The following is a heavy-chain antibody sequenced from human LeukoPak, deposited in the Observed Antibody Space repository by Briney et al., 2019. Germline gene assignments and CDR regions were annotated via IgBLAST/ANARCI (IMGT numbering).Heavy chain of an antibody. Sequence: GGSLRLSCTASGFTLIKFGLSWVRQAPGKGLEWVASVHTTTTIAAGTTFYADSVKGRFTISGDDSKNTVYLQMNTLRVEDTAVYYCASDFPLYYYYMDVWGKGTTVTVSS. J-gene: IGHJ6*03. CDR3: ASDFPLYYYYMDV. CDR2: VHTTTTIAAGTT. CDR1: GFTLIKFG. V-gene: IGHV3-69-1*01.